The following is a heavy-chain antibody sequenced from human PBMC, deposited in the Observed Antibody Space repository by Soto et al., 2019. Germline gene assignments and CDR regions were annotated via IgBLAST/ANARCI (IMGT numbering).Heavy chain of an antibody. CDR3: AAGEVVVTAIDY. V-gene: IGHV1-46*01. Sequence: ASVKVFCKASGYTFTSYYMHWVRQAPGQGLEWMGIINPSGGSTSYAQKFQGRVTMTRDTSTSTVYMELSSLRSEDTAVYYCAAGEVVVTAIDYWGQGTLVTVSS. J-gene: IGHJ4*02. D-gene: IGHD2-21*02. CDR2: INPSGGST. CDR1: GYTFTSYY.